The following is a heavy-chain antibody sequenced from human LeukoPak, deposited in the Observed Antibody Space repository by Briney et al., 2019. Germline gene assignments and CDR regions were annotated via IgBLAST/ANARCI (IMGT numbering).Heavy chain of an antibody. Sequence: SETLSLTCTVSGASIRHYYWSWIRQPPGKGLEWIGNLYHSGSPNYNPSLKSRVTISIDTAKNQFSLRLRSVTAADTAVYYCANLTGTTYPYFFYFRGQATLV. D-gene: IGHD1-20*01. V-gene: IGHV4-59*01. CDR2: LYHSGSP. CDR3: ANLTGTTYPYFFYF. J-gene: IGHJ4*02. CDR1: GASIRHYY.